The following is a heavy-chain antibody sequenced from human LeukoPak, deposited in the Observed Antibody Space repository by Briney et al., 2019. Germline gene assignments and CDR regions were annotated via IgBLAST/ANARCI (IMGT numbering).Heavy chain of an antibody. D-gene: IGHD2-21*02. Sequence: PSETLSLTCTVSGGSISSSSYYWGWIRQPPGKGLEWIGSIYYSGSTYYNPSLKSRVTISVDTSKNQFSLKLSSVTAADTAVYYCARVRSCGGDCSPYYFDYWGQGTLVTVSS. CDR2: IYYSGST. V-gene: IGHV4-39*07. CDR3: ARVRSCGGDCSPYYFDY. J-gene: IGHJ4*02. CDR1: GGSISSSSYY.